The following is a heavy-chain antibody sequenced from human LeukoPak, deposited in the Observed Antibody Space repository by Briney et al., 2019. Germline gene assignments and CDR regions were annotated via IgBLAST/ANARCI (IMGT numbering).Heavy chain of an antibody. CDR1: GFMFRNYW. D-gene: IGHD4-17*01. J-gene: IGHJ4*02. V-gene: IGHV3-7*02. CDR3: AITGGPTVTAFDL. Sequence: GGALRLSCVASGFMFRNYWISWVRQAPGKGLEWVANINHDGGDKNYVDSVKDRFTISRDNAKSSLYLQMNSLRVEDTAVYYCAITGGPTVTAFDLWGQGILVTVSS. CDR2: INHDGGDK.